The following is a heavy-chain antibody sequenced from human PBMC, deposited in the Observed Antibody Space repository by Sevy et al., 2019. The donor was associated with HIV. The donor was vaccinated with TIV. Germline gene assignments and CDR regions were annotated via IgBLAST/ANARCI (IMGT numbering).Heavy chain of an antibody. CDR2: INQDGSEK. J-gene: IGHJ4*01. Sequence: GGSLRLSCTASRFNFNSHWMIWVRQAPGKGLEWVANINQDGSEKYYVDSVKGRFTISRDNAKNSLYLQMNSLRGEDTAIYYCSRGNDGWDYWGHGTLVTVSS. CDR1: RFNFNSHW. V-gene: IGHV3-7*01. CDR3: SRGNDGWDY. D-gene: IGHD6-19*01.